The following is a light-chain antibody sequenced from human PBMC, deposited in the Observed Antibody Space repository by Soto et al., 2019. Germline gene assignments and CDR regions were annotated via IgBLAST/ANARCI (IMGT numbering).Light chain of an antibody. Sequence: QSVLTQPPSASGTPGQRGTISCSGTSSNIGSNNVNWYQQLPGTAPKLLIYSNNQRPSGVPDRFSASKSGTSASLAISGLQSDDEADYYCASWDDSLNGQVFGGGTKLTVL. CDR2: SNN. CDR1: SSNIGSNN. V-gene: IGLV1-44*01. J-gene: IGLJ3*02. CDR3: ASWDDSLNGQV.